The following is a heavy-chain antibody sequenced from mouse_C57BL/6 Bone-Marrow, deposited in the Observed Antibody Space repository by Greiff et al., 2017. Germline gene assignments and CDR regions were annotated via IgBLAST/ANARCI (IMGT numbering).Heavy chain of an antibody. CDR3: ARRGNYYGSSSSWFAY. CDR2: IYPRSGNT. V-gene: IGHV1-81*01. CDR1: GYTFTSYG. J-gene: IGHJ3*01. D-gene: IGHD1-1*01. Sequence: QVQLQQSGAELARPGASVKLSCKASGYTFTSYGISWVKQRTGQGLEWIGEIYPRSGNTYYNEKFKGKATLTADKSSSTAYMELRSLTSEDSAVYICARRGNYYGSSSSWFAYWGQGTLVTVSA.